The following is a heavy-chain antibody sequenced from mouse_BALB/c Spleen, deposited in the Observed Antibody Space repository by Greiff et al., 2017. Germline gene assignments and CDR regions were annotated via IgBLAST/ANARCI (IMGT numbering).Heavy chain of an antibody. CDR2: IYPGDGST. J-gene: IGHJ4*01. V-gene: IGHV1S56*01. CDR1: GYTFTSYY. CDR3: ANYYAMDY. Sequence: QVQLKESGPELVKPGASVKMSCKASGYTFTSYYIHWVKQRPGQGLEWIGWIYPGDGSTKYNEKFKGKTTLTADKSSSTAYMLLSSLTSEDSAIYFCANYYAMDYWGQGTSVTVSS.